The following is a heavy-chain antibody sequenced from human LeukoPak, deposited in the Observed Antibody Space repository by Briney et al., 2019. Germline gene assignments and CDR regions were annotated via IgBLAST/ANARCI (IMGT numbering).Heavy chain of an antibody. J-gene: IGHJ4*02. V-gene: IGHV1-69*13. CDR3: ARGGGDHPYYFDY. D-gene: IGHD2-21*02. CDR2: IIPIFGTA. Sequence: GASVKVSCKASGGTFSSYAISWVRQAPGQGLEWMGGIIPIFGTANYAQKFQGRVTITADESTSTAYMELGSLRSEDTAVYYCARGGGDHPYYFDYWGQGTLVTVSS. CDR1: GGTFSSYA.